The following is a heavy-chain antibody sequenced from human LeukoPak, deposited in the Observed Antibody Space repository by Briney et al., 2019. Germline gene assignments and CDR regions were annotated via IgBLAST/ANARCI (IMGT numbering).Heavy chain of an antibody. CDR2: IYHSGST. Sequence: PSETLSLTCTVSGGSISSGGYYWSWIRQPPGKGLEWIGYIYHSGSTYYNPSLKSRVTISVDRSKNQFSLKLSSVTAADTAVYYCASSIVDGAFDIWGQGTMVTVSS. V-gene: IGHV4-30-2*02. J-gene: IGHJ3*02. CDR3: ASSIVDGAFDI. CDR1: GGSISSGGYY. D-gene: IGHD3-22*01.